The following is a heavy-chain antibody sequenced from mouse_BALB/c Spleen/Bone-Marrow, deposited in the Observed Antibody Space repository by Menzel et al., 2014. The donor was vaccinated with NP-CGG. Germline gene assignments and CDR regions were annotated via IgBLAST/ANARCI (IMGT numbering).Heavy chain of an antibody. Sequence: EVKLMESGGGLVQPGGSLKLSCAASGFDFSRYWMSRVRQAPGKGLEWIGEINPDSSTINYTPSLKDKFIISRDNAKNTLYLQMSKVRSEDTALYYCARGDWAWFVYWGQGTLVTVSA. V-gene: IGHV4-1*02. D-gene: IGHD4-1*01. CDR1: GFDFSRYW. J-gene: IGHJ3*01. CDR3: ARGDWAWFVY. CDR2: INPDSSTI.